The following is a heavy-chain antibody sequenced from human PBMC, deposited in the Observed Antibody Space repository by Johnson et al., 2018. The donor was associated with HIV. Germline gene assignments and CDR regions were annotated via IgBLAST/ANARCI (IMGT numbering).Heavy chain of an antibody. J-gene: IGHJ3*02. CDR3: ARGIAPGGHYDSSGYYGDAFDT. CDR2: ISYDGSNK. Sequence: VQLVESGGGVVQSGRSLRLSCAASGFTFSSYAMHWVRQAPGKGLEWVAVISYDGSNKYYADSVKGRFTISRDNSKNTVYLQMKSLRAEDTAVYYCARGIAPGGHYDSSGYYGDAFDTWGQGTMVTVSS. V-gene: IGHV3-30-3*01. D-gene: IGHD3-22*01. CDR1: GFTFSSYA.